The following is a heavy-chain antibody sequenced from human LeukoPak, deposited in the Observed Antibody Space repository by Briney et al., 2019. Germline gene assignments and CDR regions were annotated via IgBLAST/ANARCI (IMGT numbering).Heavy chain of an antibody. Sequence: GGSLRLSCAASGFTFSSHSMNWVRQAPGKGLEWVSYISSSSSTIYYADSVKGRFSISRDNAKNSLYLQMNSLRAEDTAVYYCARGAYYYEDWGQGTLVTVSS. J-gene: IGHJ4*02. D-gene: IGHD3-22*01. CDR1: GFTFSSHS. CDR2: ISSSSSTI. V-gene: IGHV3-48*01. CDR3: ARGAYYYED.